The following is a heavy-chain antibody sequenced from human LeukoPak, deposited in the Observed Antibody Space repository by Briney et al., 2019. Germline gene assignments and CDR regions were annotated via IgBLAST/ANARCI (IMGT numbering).Heavy chain of an antibody. V-gene: IGHV3-23*01. Sequence: GGSLRLSCAASGFTFSSSAMTWVRQAPGKGLEWVSAISGSGGSTYYADSVKGRFTISRDNSKNTLYLQMNSLRAEDTAVYYCAKSSVLRLGELSYWGQGTLVTVSS. J-gene: IGHJ4*02. CDR3: AKSSVLRLGELSY. CDR1: GFTFSSSA. CDR2: ISGSGGST. D-gene: IGHD3-16*02.